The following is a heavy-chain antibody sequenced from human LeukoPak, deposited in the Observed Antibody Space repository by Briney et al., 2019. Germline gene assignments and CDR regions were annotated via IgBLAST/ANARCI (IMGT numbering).Heavy chain of an antibody. V-gene: IGHV3-23*01. CDR1: GFTFSSYA. J-gene: IGHJ4*02. CDR2: ISGSGGST. D-gene: IGHD6-19*01. CDR3: AKVSEQWLVRPYYFDY. Sequence: GGSLRLSCAASGFTFSSYAMSWVRQAPGKGLEWVSAISGSGGSTYYADSVKGRFTISRDNSKNTLYLQMNSLRAEDTAVYYCAKVSEQWLVRPYYFDYWGQGTLVTASS.